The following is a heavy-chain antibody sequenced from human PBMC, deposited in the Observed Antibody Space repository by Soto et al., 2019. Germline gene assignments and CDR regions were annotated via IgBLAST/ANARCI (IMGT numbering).Heavy chain of an antibody. J-gene: IGHJ6*02. CDR3: AKAYTNTFGCGWGSYYYGFDV. V-gene: IGHV3-48*02. CDR2: ISSSSSTI. CDR1: GFTFSSYS. Sequence: GGSLRLSCAAPGFTFSSYSMNWVRQAPGKGLEWVSYISSSSSTIYYADSVKGRFTISRDNAKNSLYLQMNSLRDEDTAVYYCAKAYTNTFGCGWGSYYYGFDVWGQGTTVTVSS. D-gene: IGHD3-16*01.